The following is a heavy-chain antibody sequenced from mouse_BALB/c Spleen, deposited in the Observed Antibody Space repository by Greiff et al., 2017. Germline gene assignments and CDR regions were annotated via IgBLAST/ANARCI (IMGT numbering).Heavy chain of an antibody. CDR3: ARGDDVDY. J-gene: IGHJ4*01. Sequence: EVNLVESGGGLVQPGGSRKLSCAASGFTFSDYGMAWVRQAPGKGPEWVAFISNLAYSIYYADTVTGRFTISRENAKNTLYLEMSSLRSEDTAMYYCARGDDVDYWGQGTSVTVSS. CDR1: GFTFSDYG. D-gene: IGHD2-3*01. CDR2: ISNLAYSI. V-gene: IGHV5-15*02.